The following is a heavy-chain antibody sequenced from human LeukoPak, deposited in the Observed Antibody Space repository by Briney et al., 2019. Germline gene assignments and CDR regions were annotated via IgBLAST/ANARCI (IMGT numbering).Heavy chain of an antibody. Sequence: SETLSLTCTVSGGSLSSYYWSWIRQPPGKGLEWIGYIYYSGSTNYNPSLKSRVTISVDTSKNQFSLKLSSVTAADTAVYYCARLGSSSGYYYYYMDVWGKGTTVTVSS. V-gene: IGHV4-59*08. J-gene: IGHJ6*03. D-gene: IGHD6-6*01. CDR2: IYYSGST. CDR1: GGSLSSYY. CDR3: ARLGSSSGYYYYYMDV.